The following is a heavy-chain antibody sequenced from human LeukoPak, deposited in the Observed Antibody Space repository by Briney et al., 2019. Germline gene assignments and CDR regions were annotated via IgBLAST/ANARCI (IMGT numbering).Heavy chain of an antibody. D-gene: IGHD2-8*01. CDR3: ARSVYLDY. J-gene: IGHJ4*02. Sequence: ESLKISCQGSGYRFISYWIGWVRQMPGKGLEWMGIIYPSDSDTRYSPSFQGHVTISVDKSISTAYLQWSSLKASDTARYYCARSVYLDYWGQGTLVTVSS. CDR1: GYRFISYW. CDR2: IYPSDSDT. V-gene: IGHV5-51*01.